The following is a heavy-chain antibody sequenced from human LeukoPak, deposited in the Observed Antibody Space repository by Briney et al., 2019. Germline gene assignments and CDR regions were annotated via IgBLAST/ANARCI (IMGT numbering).Heavy chain of an antibody. J-gene: IGHJ4*02. Sequence: GGSLRLSCAASGFTLSSYAMSWVRQAPGKGLEWVSVISGSDASTYYADSVKGRFSISRDNSKNTLYLQMNSLRAEDTAVYYCAKEGSGVATIETHFDYWAREPWSPSPQ. D-gene: IGHD5-12*01. V-gene: IGHV3-23*01. CDR2: ISGSDAST. CDR1: GFTLSSYA. CDR3: AKEGSGVATIETHFDY.